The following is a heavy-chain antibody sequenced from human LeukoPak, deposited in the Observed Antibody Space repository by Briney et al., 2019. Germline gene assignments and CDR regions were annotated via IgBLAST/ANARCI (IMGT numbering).Heavy chain of an antibody. Sequence: GGSLRLSCAASGFTFDDYAMQRARHAPGKGLEWVSGISWNSGSIGYADSVKGRFTISRDNAKNSLYLQMNSLRAEDTALYYCAQSGGYDDYWGEGSLVAVSS. V-gene: IGHV3-9*01. J-gene: IGHJ4*02. CDR3: AQSGGYDDY. CDR1: GFTFDDYA. D-gene: IGHD5-12*01. CDR2: ISWNSGSI.